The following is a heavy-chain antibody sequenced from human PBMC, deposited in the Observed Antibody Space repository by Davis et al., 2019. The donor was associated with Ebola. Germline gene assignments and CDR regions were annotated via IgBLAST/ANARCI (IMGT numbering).Heavy chain of an antibody. CDR2: INPSSGST. CDR3: ARSIRNGHIDY. V-gene: IGHV1-46*01. Sequence: ASVKVSCKASGYTFTSYGISWVRQAPGQGLEWMGIINPSSGSTNHAQKFQGRVTMTRNTSINTASLELNSLTSEDTAVYYCARSIRNGHIDYWGQGTLVTVSS. CDR1: GYTFTSYG. D-gene: IGHD5-24*01. J-gene: IGHJ4*02.